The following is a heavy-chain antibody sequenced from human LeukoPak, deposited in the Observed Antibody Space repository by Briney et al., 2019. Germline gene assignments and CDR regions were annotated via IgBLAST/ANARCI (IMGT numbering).Heavy chain of an antibody. Sequence: GGTLRLSCSVSGFTFSSYAMSWVRQAPGKGLEWVSAIRASGGTAYYADSVKGRFTISGDNSKNTLYLQMNSLRAEDTAVYYCAKVWAHDGSGNPYWHFDLWGRGTLVTVSS. V-gene: IGHV3-23*01. CDR2: IRASGGTA. J-gene: IGHJ2*01. CDR3: AKVWAHDGSGNPYWHFDL. D-gene: IGHD3-10*01. CDR1: GFTFSSYA.